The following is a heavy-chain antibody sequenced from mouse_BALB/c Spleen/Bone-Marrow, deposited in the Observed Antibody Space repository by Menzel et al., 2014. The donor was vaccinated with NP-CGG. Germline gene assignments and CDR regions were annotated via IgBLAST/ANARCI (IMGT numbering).Heavy chain of an antibody. Sequence: EVMLVESGGDLAKPGGSLKLSCAASGFTFSTYGMSWVRQTPDKRLEWVATISSGGGYTYYPDSVKGRFTISRDNANNTLYLQMSSLKSEDTAMYYCTRQRNWDHYAMDYWGQGTSVTVSS. J-gene: IGHJ4*01. D-gene: IGHD4-1*01. CDR3: TRQRNWDHYAMDY. V-gene: IGHV5-6*01. CDR2: ISSGGGYT. CDR1: GFTFSTYG.